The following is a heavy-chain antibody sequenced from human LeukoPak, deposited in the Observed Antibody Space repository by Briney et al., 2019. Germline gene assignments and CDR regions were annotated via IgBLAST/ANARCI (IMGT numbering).Heavy chain of an antibody. Sequence: PGGSLRLSCAASGFTFDDYAMHWVRQAPGKGLEWVSGISWNSGSIGYADSVKGRFTISRDNAKNSLYLQMNSLRAEDTALYYCAKDMYYDRRGHYLGSFDIWGQETMVTVSS. CDR3: AKDMYYDRRGHYLGSFDI. J-gene: IGHJ3*02. V-gene: IGHV3-9*01. CDR2: ISWNSGSI. CDR1: GFTFDDYA. D-gene: IGHD3-22*01.